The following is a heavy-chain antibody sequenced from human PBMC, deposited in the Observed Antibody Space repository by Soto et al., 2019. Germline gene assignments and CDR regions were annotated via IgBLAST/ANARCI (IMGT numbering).Heavy chain of an antibody. CDR3: ARDFRPPYGVRYFDS. CDR2: IYSGGST. D-gene: IGHD4-17*01. J-gene: IGHJ4*02. V-gene: IGHV3-53*04. Sequence: EVQLVESGGGLVQPGGSLRLSCAASGFTVSSNYMSWGRQAPGKGLEWVSVIYSGGSTYYADSVKGRFTISRHNSKNTLYLLMNSLRAEDTAVYYCARDFRPPYGVRYFDSGGQGTLVTVSS. CDR1: GFTVSSNY.